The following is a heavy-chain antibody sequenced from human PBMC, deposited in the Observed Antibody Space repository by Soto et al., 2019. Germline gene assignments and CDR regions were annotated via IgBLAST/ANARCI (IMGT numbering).Heavy chain of an antibody. V-gene: IGHV3-23*01. Sequence: EVQLLESGGGLVQPGGSLRLSCTASGFTFIDYAMSWVRQAPGKRLEWVSLISGGGGTTQYADSVKGRFTISRDNSKNTFYLQMKSLRVEDTAVYFCAKALSHDSPFDYWGQGTLVTVSS. D-gene: IGHD1-1*01. J-gene: IGHJ4*02. CDR1: GFTFIDYA. CDR3: AKALSHDSPFDY. CDR2: ISGGGGTT.